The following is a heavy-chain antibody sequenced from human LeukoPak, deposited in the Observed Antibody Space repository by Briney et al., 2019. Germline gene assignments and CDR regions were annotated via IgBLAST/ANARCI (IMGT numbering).Heavy chain of an antibody. Sequence: SETLSLTCTVSGGPVNSGSYYWSWIRQPPGKGLEWIGYIYYTGSTYYNSSLKSRVTISLDTSKNQFSLILSSVTAADTAVYYCAREDGYSQADYWGQGTLVTVSS. CDR1: GGPVNSGSYY. CDR2: IYYTGST. J-gene: IGHJ4*02. CDR3: AREDGYSQADY. D-gene: IGHD5-24*01. V-gene: IGHV4-61*01.